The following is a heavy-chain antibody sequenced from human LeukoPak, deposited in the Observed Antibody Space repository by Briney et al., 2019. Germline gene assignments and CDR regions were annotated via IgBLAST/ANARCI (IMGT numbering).Heavy chain of an antibody. CDR2: INPSGGST. J-gene: IGHJ4*02. D-gene: IGHD2-21*02. V-gene: IGHV1-46*01. CDR1: RYTFTSYY. Sequence: GASVKVSCKASRYTFTSYYMHWVRQAPGQGLEWMGIINPSGGSTSYAQKFQGRVTMTRDTSTSTVYMELSSLRSEDTAVYYCARLRLAYCGGDCYSGGGYFDYWGQGTLVTVSS. CDR3: ARLRLAYCGGDCYSGGGYFDY.